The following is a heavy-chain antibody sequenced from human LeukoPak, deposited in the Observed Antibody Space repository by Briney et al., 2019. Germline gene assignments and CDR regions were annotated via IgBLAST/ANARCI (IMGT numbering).Heavy chain of an antibody. CDR2: IHTSGST. D-gene: IGHD3-3*01. J-gene: IGHJ6*02. CDR3: ARAYYDFWRDYYYGIDV. V-gene: IGHV4-61*02. Sequence: SQTLSLTCTVSGGSISSGSYYWSWIRQPAGKGLEWIGRIHTSGSTNYNPSLKSRVTISVDTSKNQFSLKLSSVTAADTAVYYCARAYYDFWRDYYYGIDVWGQGTTVTVSS. CDR1: GGSISSGSYY.